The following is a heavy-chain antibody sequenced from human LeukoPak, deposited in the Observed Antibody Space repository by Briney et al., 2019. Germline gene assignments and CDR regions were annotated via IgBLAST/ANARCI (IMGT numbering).Heavy chain of an antibody. Sequence: SETLSLTCTVSGGSMSSSNYYWGWIRQPPGKGLEWIGSIYDSESTYYNPSLKSRVTISVDTSKRQFSLKLSSVTATDTAVHYCAKGYFDTGGYSYRIFDSWGQGALVTVSS. D-gene: IGHD3-22*01. CDR2: IYDSEST. V-gene: IGHV4-39*01. CDR3: AKGYFDTGGYSYRIFDS. CDR1: GGSMSSSNYY. J-gene: IGHJ4*02.